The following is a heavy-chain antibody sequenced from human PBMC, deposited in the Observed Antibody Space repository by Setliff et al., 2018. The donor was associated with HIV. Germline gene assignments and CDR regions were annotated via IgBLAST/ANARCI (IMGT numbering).Heavy chain of an antibody. CDR2: ISGSGGST. CDR1: GFTFSTYA. CDR3: AKDGISGGAYPPYYFDY. J-gene: IGHJ4*01. D-gene: IGHD2-15*01. Sequence: GESLKISCAASGFTFSTYAMSWVRQAPGKGLEWVSVISGSGGSTFYADSVKGRFTISRDNSKNTLYLQMNGLRVEDTAVYYCAKDGISGGAYPPYYFDYWGHGTLVTVSS. V-gene: IGHV3-23*01.